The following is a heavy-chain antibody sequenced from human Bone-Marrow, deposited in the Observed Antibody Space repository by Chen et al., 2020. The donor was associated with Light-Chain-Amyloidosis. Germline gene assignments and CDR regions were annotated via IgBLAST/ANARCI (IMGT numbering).Heavy chain of an antibody. J-gene: IGHJ6*03. Sequence: EVQLLESGGGLVQPGGSLRLSCAASGFTFSSYAMTWVRQAPGTGLEWVSXXXGSGGSTYYADSVKGRFTISRDNSKNTLYLQMNSLRAEDTAVYYCANTGGAVNPYFYYYYMDVWGRGTTVTVSS. CDR2: XXGSGGST. CDR3: ANTGGAVNPYFYYYYMDV. D-gene: IGHD3-10*01. CDR1: GFTFSSYA. V-gene: IGHV3-23*01.